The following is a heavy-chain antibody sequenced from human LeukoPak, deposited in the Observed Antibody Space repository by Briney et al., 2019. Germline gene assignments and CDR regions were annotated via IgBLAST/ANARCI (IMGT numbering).Heavy chain of an antibody. V-gene: IGHV3-49*04. CDR3: TREVERGGSYWGGDY. J-gene: IGHJ4*02. Sequence: GGSLRLSCATSGFNFEDYAMNWVRQAPGKGLEWVGLITSKAYGGTTEFAASVKGRFSISRDESKPIAYLQMNSLKIEDTAFYYCTREVERGGSYWGGDYWGQGTLVTVSS. D-gene: IGHD1-26*01. CDR2: ITSKAYGGTT. CDR1: GFNFEDYA.